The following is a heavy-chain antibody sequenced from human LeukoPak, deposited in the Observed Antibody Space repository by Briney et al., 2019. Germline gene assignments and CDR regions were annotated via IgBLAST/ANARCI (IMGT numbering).Heavy chain of an antibody. CDR1: GFTFSNYW. CDR3: ARGGQWLAYFDY. Sequence: GGSLRLSCAASGFTFSNYWMSWVRQAPGKGLEWVANIKQDGSEKYYVDSVKGRFTISRDNAKNSLYLQMNSLRAEDTAVYYCARGGQWLAYFDYWGQGTLVTVSS. D-gene: IGHD6-19*01. J-gene: IGHJ4*02. V-gene: IGHV3-7*03. CDR2: IKQDGSEK.